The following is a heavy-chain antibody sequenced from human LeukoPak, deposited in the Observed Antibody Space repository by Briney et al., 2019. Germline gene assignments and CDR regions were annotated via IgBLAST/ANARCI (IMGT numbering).Heavy chain of an antibody. V-gene: IGHV3-48*03. CDR1: GFRFSNYE. Sequence: PGGSLRLSCAASGFRFSNYEMNWVRQAPGKGLEWVSYIPYSGGSVRYADSVQGRFTISRDNAKNSLYLQMNTLRAEDTAVYYCARDPPGSGSLLHFEYWGQGTVVTVSS. CDR2: IPYSGGSV. J-gene: IGHJ4*02. CDR3: ARDPPGSGSLLHFEY. D-gene: IGHD5-12*01.